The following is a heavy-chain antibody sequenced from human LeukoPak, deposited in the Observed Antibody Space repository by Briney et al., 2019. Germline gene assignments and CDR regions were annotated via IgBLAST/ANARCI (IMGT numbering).Heavy chain of an antibody. CDR1: GWTFSGYY. J-gene: IGHJ4*02. V-gene: IGHV4-34*01. Sequence: PSESLTLTCAVSGWTFSGYYWSWVRQPPGKGLEWIGEINHSGSTNYNASLKSRVTISVDKSKNKFSLKLSSVSAADTAVYYCARGHVAAAPDYWGQGTLVTVSS. D-gene: IGHD6-13*01. CDR3: ARGHVAAAPDY. CDR2: INHSGST.